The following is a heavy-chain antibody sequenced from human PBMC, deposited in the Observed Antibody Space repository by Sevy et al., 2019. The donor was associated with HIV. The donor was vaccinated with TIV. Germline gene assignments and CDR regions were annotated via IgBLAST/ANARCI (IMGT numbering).Heavy chain of an antibody. Sequence: GGSLRLSCTASGFTFGDYAMSWLRQAPGKGLEWVGFIKSKTYGGTTEYAASVKGRFTISRDESKSIAYLQMNSLKTEDTALYYCSRVQGTISPYNYFGMDVWGQGTTVTVSS. V-gene: IGHV3-49*03. D-gene: IGHD3-3*01. CDR3: SRVQGTISPYNYFGMDV. CDR2: IKSKTYGGTT. CDR1: GFTFGDYA. J-gene: IGHJ6*02.